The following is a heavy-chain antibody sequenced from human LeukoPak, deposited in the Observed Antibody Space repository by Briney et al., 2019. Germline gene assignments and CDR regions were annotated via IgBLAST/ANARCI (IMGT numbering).Heavy chain of an antibody. CDR3: VREGAYSTSSPAGY. J-gene: IGHJ4*02. V-gene: IGHV3-7*01. Sequence: GGSLRLSCAASGFTFSSYWMSWVRQAPGKRLEWVANIKQDESEKYYVDSVKGRFIISRDNARNSLFLQMNILTAEDTAIYYCVREGAYSTSSPAGYWGQGTLVSVSS. CDR1: GFTFSSYW. D-gene: IGHD6-6*01. CDR2: IKQDESEK.